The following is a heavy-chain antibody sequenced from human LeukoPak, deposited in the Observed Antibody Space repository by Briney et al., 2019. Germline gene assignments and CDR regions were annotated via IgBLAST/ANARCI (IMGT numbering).Heavy chain of an antibody. CDR3: ARDQYYYDSSGYYGSYYYYYMDV. D-gene: IGHD3-22*01. Sequence: MPGGSLRLSCAASGFTFSNAWMSWVRQAPGKGLEWVGRIKSKTDGESTDYAAPVKGRFTISRDDSKNTLFLQMNSLRAEDTAVYYCARDQYYYDSSGYYGSYYYYYMDVWGKGTTVTVSS. CDR2: IKSKTDGEST. CDR1: GFTFSNAW. J-gene: IGHJ6*03. V-gene: IGHV3-15*01.